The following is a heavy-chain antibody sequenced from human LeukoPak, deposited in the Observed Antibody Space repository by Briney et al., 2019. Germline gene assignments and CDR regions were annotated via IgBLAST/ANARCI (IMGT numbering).Heavy chain of an antibody. CDR3: ARDTFQPGLIDS. J-gene: IGHJ4*02. Sequence: GGSLRLSCAASGFTLSRFAMNWVRQAPGKGLEWISYINTDSSDIHYADSVKGRFTISRDNARNTLFLQLSGLRAEDSAVYYCARDTFQPGLIDSWGQGTLVTVSS. CDR2: INTDSSDI. D-gene: IGHD2-2*01. CDR1: GFTLSRFA. V-gene: IGHV3-21*05.